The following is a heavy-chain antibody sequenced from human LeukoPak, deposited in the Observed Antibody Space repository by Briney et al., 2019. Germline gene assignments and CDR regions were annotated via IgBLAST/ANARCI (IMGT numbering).Heavy chain of an antibody. J-gene: IGHJ4*02. V-gene: IGHV4-61*02. D-gene: IGHD3-10*01. CDR3: ARDMVRGVIDY. Sequence: PSETLSLTCTVSGGSISSGSYYWSWIRQPAGKGLEWIGRIYTSGSTNYNPSLKSRVTISVDTSKNQFSLKLSSVTAADTAVYYCARDMVRGVIDYWGQGTLVTVSS. CDR1: GGSISSGSYY. CDR2: IYTSGST.